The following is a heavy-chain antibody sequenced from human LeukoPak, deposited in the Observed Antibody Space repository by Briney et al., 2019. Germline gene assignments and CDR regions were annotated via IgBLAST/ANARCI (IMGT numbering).Heavy chain of an antibody. V-gene: IGHV3-21*01. CDR2: ISSSSSYI. Sequence: GGSLPLSCAASGFTFSSHSMKWVRPPPGKGLEWVSCISSSSSYISYVDSVKGRFTISRDNAKNSLYLQMNSLRAEDTAVYYCARERYSVYDWDYFDYWGQGTLVTVSS. CDR3: ARERYSVYDWDYFDY. CDR1: GFTFSSHS. J-gene: IGHJ4*02. D-gene: IGHD5/OR15-5a*01.